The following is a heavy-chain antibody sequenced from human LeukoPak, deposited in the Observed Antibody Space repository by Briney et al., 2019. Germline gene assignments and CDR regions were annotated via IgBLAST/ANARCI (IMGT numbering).Heavy chain of an antibody. D-gene: IGHD3-16*01. V-gene: IGHV3-21*01. CDR1: GFTFKTYT. J-gene: IGHJ4*02. CDR3: AREGNDYYYDQ. CDR2: ITGDCKYI. Sequence: GGSLRLSCAASGFTFKTYTMTWVRQAPGKGLEWVSSITGDCKYITYADSVKGRFTISRDNAKNSLYLQVASLRGDDTATYYCAREGNDYYYDQWGQGTLVTVSP.